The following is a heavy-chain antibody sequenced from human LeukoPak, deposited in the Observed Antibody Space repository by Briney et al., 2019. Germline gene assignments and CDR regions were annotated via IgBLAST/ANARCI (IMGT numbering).Heavy chain of an antibody. D-gene: IGHD6-13*01. CDR1: GFTFSSYA. CDR3: AKDRYSSSSLGIGYFDY. Sequence: GGSLRLSCAASGFTFSSYAMSWVRQAPGKGLEWVAVIWYGGSNKYYADSVKGRFTISRDNSKNTLYLQMNSLRAEDTAVYYCAKDRYSSSSLGIGYFDYWGQGTLVTVSS. CDR2: IWYGGSNK. V-gene: IGHV3-30*02. J-gene: IGHJ4*02.